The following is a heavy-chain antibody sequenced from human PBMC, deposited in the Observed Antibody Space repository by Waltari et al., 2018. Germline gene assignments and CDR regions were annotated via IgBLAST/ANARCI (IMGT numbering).Heavy chain of an antibody. CDR3: VRLEDCSGPGGNCYSRDPFATDV. J-gene: IGHJ6*02. CDR2: IKHAGNR. D-gene: IGHD2-15*01. CDR1: GGSFSGYY. Sequence: QVQLQQWGAGLLQPSETLSLTCAVYGGSFSGYYWGWVRQPPGKGLEWIGEIKHAGNRNQNPVLRSRVTMLGDTSKSQFSLKLHSVTAADTAVYFCVRLEDCSGPGGNCYSRDPFATDVWGQGTTVTVSS. V-gene: IGHV4-34*02.